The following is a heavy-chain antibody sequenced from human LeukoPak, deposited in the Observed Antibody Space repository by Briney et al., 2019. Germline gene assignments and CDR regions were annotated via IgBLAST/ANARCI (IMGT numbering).Heavy chain of an antibody. Sequence: GRSLRLSCAASGFTFSSYGMLWVRQAPGKGLEWVAVIWYDGSNKYYADSVKGRFTISRDNSKNTLYLQMNSLRAEDTAVYYCARDPIAFDPWGQGTLVTVSS. CDR2: IWYDGSNK. J-gene: IGHJ5*02. CDR3: ARDPIAFDP. CDR1: GFTFSSYG. V-gene: IGHV3-33*01.